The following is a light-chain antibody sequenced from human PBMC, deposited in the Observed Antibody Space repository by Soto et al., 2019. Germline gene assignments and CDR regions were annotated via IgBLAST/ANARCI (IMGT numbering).Light chain of an antibody. CDR3: TPYTPPTPPCV. Sequence: QSVLTQPASVSGSPGQSITISCTGTSNDVGGYNYVSWYQQYPGKAPKLIIYDVTNRPSGVSTRFSGSKSGNRASLTISGLRAGAEGDYNSTPYTPPTPPCVFGPGTRLPAL. J-gene: IGLJ1*01. V-gene: IGLV2-14*01. CDR1: SNDVGGYNY. CDR2: DVT.